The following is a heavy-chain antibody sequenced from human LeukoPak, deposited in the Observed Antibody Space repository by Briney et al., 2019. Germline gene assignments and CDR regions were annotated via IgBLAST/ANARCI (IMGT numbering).Heavy chain of an antibody. J-gene: IGHJ6*02. CDR1: GFTFSSYG. CDR3: ARDRYSGSYPNYYAMDV. Sequence: GGSLRLSCAASGFTFSSYGMHWVRQAPGKGLEWVAVIWYDGSNKYYADSVEGRFTISRDNSRNTLYLQMSSLRAEDTAVYYCARDRYSGSYPNYYAMDVWGQGTTVTVSS. CDR2: IWYDGSNK. D-gene: IGHD1-26*01. V-gene: IGHV3-33*01.